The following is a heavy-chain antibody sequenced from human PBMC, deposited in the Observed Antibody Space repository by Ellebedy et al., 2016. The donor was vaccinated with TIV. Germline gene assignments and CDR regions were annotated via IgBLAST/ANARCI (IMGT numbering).Heavy chain of an antibody. CDR2: INPNSGGT. CDR1: GYTFTGYY. J-gene: IGHJ4*02. Sequence: ASVKVSCXASGYTFTGYYMHWVRQAPGQGLEWMGWINPNSGGTNYAQKFQGWVTMTRDTSISTAYVELSRLRSDDTAVYYCARAGIAVAGTLDYWGQGTLVTVSS. CDR3: ARAGIAVAGTLDY. D-gene: IGHD6-19*01. V-gene: IGHV1-2*04.